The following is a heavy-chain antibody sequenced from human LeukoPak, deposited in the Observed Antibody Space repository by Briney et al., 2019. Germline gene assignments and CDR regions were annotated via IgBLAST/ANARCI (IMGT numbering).Heavy chain of an antibody. CDR3: ARGITFGGVIVLGDYYYGMDV. J-gene: IGHJ6*02. Sequence: GGSLRLSCAASGFTFSSYSMNWVRRAPGKGLEWLSSIISSRSYIYYSESVKGRFTISRDNDKNSLYLQMNSRRAEDTAVYYCARGITFGGVIVLGDYYYGMDVWGQGTTVTVSS. V-gene: IGHV3-21*01. CDR1: GFTFSSYS. D-gene: IGHD3-16*01. CDR2: IISSRSYI.